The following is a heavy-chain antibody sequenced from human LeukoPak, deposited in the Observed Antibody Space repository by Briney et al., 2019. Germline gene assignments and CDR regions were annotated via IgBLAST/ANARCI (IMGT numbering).Heavy chain of an antibody. D-gene: IGHD3-22*01. CDR3: ARGHYYDSSGYYYVPPYYYYYYGMDV. J-gene: IGHJ6*02. V-gene: IGHV4-59*01. CDR2: IYYSGSA. CDR1: GGSISSYY. Sequence: SETLSLTCTVSGGSISSYYWSWIRQPPGKGLEWIGYIYYSGSANYNPSLKSRVTISVGTSKNQFSLKLSSVTAADTAVYYCARGHYYDSSGYYYVPPYYYYYYGMDVWGQGTTVTVSS.